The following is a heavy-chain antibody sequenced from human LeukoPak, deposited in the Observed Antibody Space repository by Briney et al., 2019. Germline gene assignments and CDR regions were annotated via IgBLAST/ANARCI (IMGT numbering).Heavy chain of an antibody. CDR2: ISGSGVTT. CDR1: GFAFNNYV. Sequence: RGSLRLSCAASGFAFNNYVMTWVRQAPGKGLEWVSSISGSGVTTYYTDSVKGRFTISRDNSRSTLYLQMNGLRAEDTAVYYCAKDSTVSGSYYGMDIWGQGTTVTVSS. CDR3: AKDSTVSGSYYGMDI. J-gene: IGHJ6*02. D-gene: IGHD3-3*01. V-gene: IGHV3-23*01.